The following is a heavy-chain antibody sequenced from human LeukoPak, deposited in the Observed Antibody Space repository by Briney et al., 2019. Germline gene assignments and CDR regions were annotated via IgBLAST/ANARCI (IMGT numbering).Heavy chain of an antibody. Sequence: SETLSLTCTVSGGSISSYYWSWIRQPPGKGLEWIGYIYYSGSTNYNPSLKSRVTISVDTSKNQFSLKLSSVTAADTAVYYCARDNCSGGSCYFFDYWGQGTLVTVSS. V-gene: IGHV4-59*01. CDR2: IYYSGST. CDR3: ARDNCSGGSCYFFDY. J-gene: IGHJ4*02. CDR1: GGSISSYY. D-gene: IGHD2-15*01.